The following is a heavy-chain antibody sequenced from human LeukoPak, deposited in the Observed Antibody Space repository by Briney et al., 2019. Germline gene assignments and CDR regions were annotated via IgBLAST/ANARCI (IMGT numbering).Heavy chain of an antibody. V-gene: IGHV3-23*01. CDR1: GFTFSSYW. CDR2: ISGSGGST. Sequence: GGSLRLSCAASGFTFSSYWMSWVRQAPGKGLEWVSAISGSGGSTYYADSVKGRFTISRDNSKNTLYLQMNSLRAEDTAVYYCARRSGIAVAGAFDYWGQGTLVTVSS. J-gene: IGHJ4*02. CDR3: ARRSGIAVAGAFDY. D-gene: IGHD6-19*01.